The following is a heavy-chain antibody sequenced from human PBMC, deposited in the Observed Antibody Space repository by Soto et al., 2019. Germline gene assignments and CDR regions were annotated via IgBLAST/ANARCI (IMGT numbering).Heavy chain of an antibody. V-gene: IGHV3-33*01. CDR2: IWYDGSNK. CDR3: ARAGYYGSGSYLVYY. CDR1: GFTFSSYG. Sequence: PGGSLRLSCAASGFTFSSYGMHWVRQAPGRGLEWVAVIWYDGSNKYYADSVKGRFTISRDNSKNTLYLQMNSLRAEDTAVYYCARAGYYGSGSYLVYYWGQGTLVTVS. D-gene: IGHD3-10*01. J-gene: IGHJ4*02.